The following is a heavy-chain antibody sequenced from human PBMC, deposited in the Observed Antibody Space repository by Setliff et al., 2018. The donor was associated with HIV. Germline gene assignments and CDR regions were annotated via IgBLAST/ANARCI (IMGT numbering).Heavy chain of an antibody. D-gene: IGHD3-10*01. V-gene: IGHV4-38-2*02. Sequence: SETLSLTCTVSGYSMSGGYNWGWIRQSPGKGLEWIGNIYHVGTTYYNPSLKSRVTLSVDPSKSQFSLKLTSVTAADTALYYCVTTDYFYGRNNFEYWGQGALVTVSS. CDR3: VTTDYFYGRNNFEY. CDR1: GYSMSGGYN. J-gene: IGHJ4*02. CDR2: IYHVGTT.